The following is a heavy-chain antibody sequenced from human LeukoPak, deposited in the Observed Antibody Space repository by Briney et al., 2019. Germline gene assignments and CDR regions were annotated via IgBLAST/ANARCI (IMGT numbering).Heavy chain of an antibody. CDR1: GFTFSSYG. D-gene: IGHD6-13*01. J-gene: IGHJ4*02. V-gene: IGHV3-33*01. CDR3: ARDLGYSSSPPDY. CDR2: IWYDGSNK. Sequence: GGSLRLSCAASGFTFSSYGMHWVRQAPGKGLEWVAVIWYDGSNKYYADSVKGRFTISRDNSKNTLYLQMNSLRAEDTAVYYCARDLGYSSSPPDYWGQGTLVTVFS.